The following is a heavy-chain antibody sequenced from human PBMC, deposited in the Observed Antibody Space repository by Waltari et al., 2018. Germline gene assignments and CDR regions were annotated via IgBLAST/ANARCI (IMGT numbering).Heavy chain of an antibody. CDR2: IIPILGTA. Sequence: QVQLVQSGAEVKKPGSSVKVSCKASGGTFSSYAISWVRQAPGQGLEWMGRIIPILGTANYAQKFQGRVTITADKSTSTAYMELSSLRSEDTAVYYCARDLRRRGSSGWYVGALDYWGQGTLVTVSS. D-gene: IGHD6-19*01. V-gene: IGHV1-69*08. CDR3: ARDLRRRGSSGWYVGALDY. CDR1: GGTFSSYA. J-gene: IGHJ4*02.